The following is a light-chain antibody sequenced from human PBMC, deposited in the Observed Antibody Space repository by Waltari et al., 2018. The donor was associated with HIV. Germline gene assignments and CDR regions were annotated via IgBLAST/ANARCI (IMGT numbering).Light chain of an antibody. CDR3: QQSYGVPLT. J-gene: IGKJ3*01. CDR2: SAS. V-gene: IGKV1-39*01. CDR1: QSISSK. Sequence: DIQMTQSPSSLSASVGDRVTLTCRLSQSISSKLNWYQQRPGKAPDLLIYSASTLKSGVPSRFSGSGSGTDFTLTISSLQTEDFVTYYCQQSYGVPLTFGPGTKVEI.